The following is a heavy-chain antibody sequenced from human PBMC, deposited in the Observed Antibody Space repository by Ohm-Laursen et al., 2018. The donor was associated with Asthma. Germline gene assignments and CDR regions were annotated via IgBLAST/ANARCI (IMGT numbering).Heavy chain of an antibody. CDR3: ARDLAITMTLYGMDV. CDR1: GFTFSSYA. D-gene: IGHD3-22*01. CDR2: IWYDGSNK. Sequence: SLRLSCAASGFTFSSYAMHWVRQAPGKGLEWVAVIWYDGSNKYYADSVKGRFTISRDNSKNTLYLQMNSLRAEDTAVYYCARDLAITMTLYGMDVWGQGTTVTVSS. J-gene: IGHJ6*02. V-gene: IGHV3-33*01.